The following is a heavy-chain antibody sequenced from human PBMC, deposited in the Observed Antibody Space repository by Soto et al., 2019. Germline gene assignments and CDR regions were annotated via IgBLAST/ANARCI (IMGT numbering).Heavy chain of an antibody. D-gene: IGHD1-26*01. V-gene: IGHV3-33*01. Sequence: QVQLVESGGGVVQPGRSLRLSCAASGFTFSSYGMHWVRQAPGKGREWVAVRWYDGSNKYYADSVKGRFTISRDKSKNTLDLQMDSLRAEDTAVYYCARDGVVQWELLPLDYFDYWGQGTLVTVSS. CDR3: ARDGVVQWELLPLDYFDY. CDR2: RWYDGSNK. J-gene: IGHJ4*02. CDR1: GFTFSSYG.